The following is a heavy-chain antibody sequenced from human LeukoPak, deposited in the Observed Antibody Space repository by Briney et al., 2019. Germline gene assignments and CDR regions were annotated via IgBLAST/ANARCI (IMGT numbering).Heavy chain of an antibody. CDR1: GFTFSHYG. Sequence: GSLRLSCAASGFTFSHYGMHWVRQAPGKGLEWVALIWYDGSNTYYADSVKGRFTISRDNSQNTMYLQMNSLRVEDTAVYYCARWGISAAHDVLDIWGQGTMVTVSS. D-gene: IGHD6-13*01. CDR3: ARWGISAAHDVLDI. CDR2: IWYDGSNT. V-gene: IGHV3-33*01. J-gene: IGHJ3*02.